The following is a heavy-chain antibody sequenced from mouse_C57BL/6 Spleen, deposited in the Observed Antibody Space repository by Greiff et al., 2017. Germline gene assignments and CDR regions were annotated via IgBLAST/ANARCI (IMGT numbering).Heavy chain of an antibody. D-gene: IGHD2-3*01. J-gene: IGHJ4*01. CDR2: INPGSGGT. Sequence: QVQLKESGAELVRPGTSVKVSCKASGYAFTNYLIEWVKQRPGQGLEWIGVINPGSGGTNYNEKFKGKATLTADKSSSTAYMQLSSLTSEDSAVYFCARGDGSLYAMDYWGQGTSVTVSS. CDR1: GYAFTNYL. CDR3: ARGDGSLYAMDY. V-gene: IGHV1-54*01.